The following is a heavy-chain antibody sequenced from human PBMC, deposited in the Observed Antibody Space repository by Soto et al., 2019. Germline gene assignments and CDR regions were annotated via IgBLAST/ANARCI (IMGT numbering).Heavy chain of an antibody. V-gene: IGHV1-18*01. CDR1: GHSSTHNG. CDR2: ININRGDV. J-gene: IGHJ4*01. Sequence: EASVKVSCKASGHSSTHNGISWVRRAPGQGLEWMGWININRGDVNHAPKFQGRVTLTTDKSTTTAYMELRSLRLDDTAVYFCATDDMNRGRFDFWGHGTLVTVS. CDR3: ATDDMNRGRFDF.